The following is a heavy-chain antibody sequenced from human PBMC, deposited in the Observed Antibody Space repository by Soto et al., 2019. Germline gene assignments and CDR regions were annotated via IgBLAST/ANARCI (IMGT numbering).Heavy chain of an antibody. V-gene: IGHV3-53*01. CDR1: GFTVRSNY. CDR3: ARERLYGPASA. J-gene: IGHJ4*02. D-gene: IGHD3-10*01. CDR2: IYDGGST. Sequence: GGSLRLSCGVSGFTVRSNYMSWVRRAPGKGLEWVSVIYDGGSTSYADSVKGRFTISRDNSKNTVYLQMNSLRAEDTAVYFCARERLYGPASAWGQGTLVTVSS.